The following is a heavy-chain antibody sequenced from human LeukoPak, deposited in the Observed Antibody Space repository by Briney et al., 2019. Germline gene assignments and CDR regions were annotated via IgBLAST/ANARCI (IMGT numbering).Heavy chain of an antibody. CDR3: AKEYGDTAMAN. D-gene: IGHD5-18*01. CDR2: IWYDGSKK. J-gene: IGHJ4*02. CDR1: GFTFSRNG. Sequence: PGGSLRLSCVASGFTFSRNGMHWVRQAPGKGLEWVAIIWYDGSKKYCAESVKGRFTISRDNPKNTLYLEMNSLRDDDTAVYYCAKEYGDTAMANWGQGTLVTVSS. V-gene: IGHV3-33*06.